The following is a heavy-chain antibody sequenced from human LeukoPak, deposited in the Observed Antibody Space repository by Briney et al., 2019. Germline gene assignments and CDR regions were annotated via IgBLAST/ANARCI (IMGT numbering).Heavy chain of an antibody. CDR1: GFTFSSYA. J-gene: IGHJ4*02. V-gene: IGHV3-23*01. CDR2: ISGSGGST. D-gene: IGHD2-15*01. Sequence: GGSLRLSCAASGFTFSSYAMSWVRQAPGKGLEWVSAISGSGGSTYYADSVKGRFTISRDNSKNTLYLQMNSLRAEDTAVYYCAASMGVVVVAATSFDYWGQGTLVSVSS. CDR3: AASMGVVVVAATSFDY.